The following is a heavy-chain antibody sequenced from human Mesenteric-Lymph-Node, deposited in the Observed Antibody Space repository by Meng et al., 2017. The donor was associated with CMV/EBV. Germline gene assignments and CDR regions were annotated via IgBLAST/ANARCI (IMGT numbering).Heavy chain of an antibody. V-gene: IGHV3-74*01. J-gene: IGHJ6*02. D-gene: IGHD7-27*01. CDR1: GFPFSSYW. CDR2: VSGDGSDT. CDR3: ARASDWGSRKFNYYHGMDV. Sequence: GGSLRLSCATSGFPFSSYWMHWVRRAPGKGLEWVSYVSGDGSDTRYADSVKGRFTVSRDNAENTLSLQMVNLRVDDTAVYFCARASDWGSRKFNYYHGMDVWGQGTTVTVSS.